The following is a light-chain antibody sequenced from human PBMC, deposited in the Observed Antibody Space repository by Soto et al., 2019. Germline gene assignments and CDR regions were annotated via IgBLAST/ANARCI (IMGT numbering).Light chain of an antibody. V-gene: IGKV3-20*01. CDR2: DAS. CDR1: QTVSSSF. Sequence: EIVLTQSPGTLSLSPGERATLSCRTSQTVSSSFLAWYQQKPGQAPRLLIYDASSRATDIPDRFSGGGSGTDFTLTIARLEPEDFAVYYCQQYGSLGTFGQGTKVEIK. CDR3: QQYGSLGT. J-gene: IGKJ1*01.